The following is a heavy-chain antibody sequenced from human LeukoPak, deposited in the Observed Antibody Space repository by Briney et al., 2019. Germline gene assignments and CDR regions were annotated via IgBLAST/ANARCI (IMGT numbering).Heavy chain of an antibody. Sequence: GGSLRLSCVASEFTFSKYWMHWVRQARGKGLVSVSRINNDGSRTTYADSVKGRFTISRDNAKNTVYLQMNNLRAEDTAVYYCAKDWEVASAGYYFDYWGQGTLVTVSS. V-gene: IGHV3-74*01. J-gene: IGHJ4*02. CDR3: AKDWEVASAGYYFDY. CDR2: INNDGSRT. CDR1: EFTFSKYW. D-gene: IGHD6-13*01.